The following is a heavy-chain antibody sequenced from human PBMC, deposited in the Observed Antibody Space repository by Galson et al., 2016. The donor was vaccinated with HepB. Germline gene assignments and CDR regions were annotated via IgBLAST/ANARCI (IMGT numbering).Heavy chain of an antibody. V-gene: IGHV4-34*01. J-gene: IGHJ6*02. CDR2: ISHRGST. D-gene: IGHD6-13*01. Sequence: SETLSLTCAVHGGSFSGYYWGWIRQTPGEGLQWIGEISHRGSTSYNPSLESRVTISIDTSNNQFSLKVTSVTAADTAVYYCARVGYSSSRIMDVWGQGTTVIVSS. CDR3: ARVGYSSSRIMDV. CDR1: GGSFSGYY.